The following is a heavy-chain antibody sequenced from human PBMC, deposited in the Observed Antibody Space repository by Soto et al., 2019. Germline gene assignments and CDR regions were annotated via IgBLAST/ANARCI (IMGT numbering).Heavy chain of an antibody. V-gene: IGHV5-51*01. CDR1: GYSFTSYW. Sequence: PGESLKISCKGSGYSFTSYWIGWVRQMPGKGLEWMGIIYPGDSDTRYSPSFQGQVTISADKSISTAYLQMNSLRAEDTAVYYCARNIVATIILDYWGQGTLVTVSS. J-gene: IGHJ4*02. CDR2: IYPGDSDT. CDR3: ARNIVATIILDY. D-gene: IGHD5-12*01.